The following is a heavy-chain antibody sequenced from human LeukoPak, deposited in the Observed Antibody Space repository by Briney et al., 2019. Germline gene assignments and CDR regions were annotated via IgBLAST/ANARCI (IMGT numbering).Heavy chain of an antibody. Sequence: GGSLRLSCVASGFTFSTYAVNWIRQAPGKGLEWVAYFGSTGTIHYADSMRGRFTISRDNAEMSLFLHMNSLRVDDTAVYYCARSNGLRYFDRWGQGTLVTVSS. CDR2: FGSTGTI. CDR1: GFTFSTYA. V-gene: IGHV3-48*03. CDR3: ARSNGLRYFDR. J-gene: IGHJ4*02. D-gene: IGHD2-8*01.